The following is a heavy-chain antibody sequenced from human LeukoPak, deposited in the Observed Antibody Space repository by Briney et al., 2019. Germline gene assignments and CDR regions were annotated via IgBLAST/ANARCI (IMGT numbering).Heavy chain of an antibody. CDR1: GFTFSSYS. J-gene: IGHJ1*01. Sequence: GGSLRLSCAASGFTFSSYSMNWVRQAPGKGLEWVSSISSSSSYIYYADSVKGRFTISRDNAKNSLYLQMNSLRAEDTAVYYCAVGATTSSEYFQHWGQGTLVTVSS. V-gene: IGHV3-21*01. D-gene: IGHD1-26*01. CDR3: AVGATTSSEYFQH. CDR2: ISSSSSYI.